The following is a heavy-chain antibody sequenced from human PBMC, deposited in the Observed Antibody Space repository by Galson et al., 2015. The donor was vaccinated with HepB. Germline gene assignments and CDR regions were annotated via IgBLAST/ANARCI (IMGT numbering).Heavy chain of an antibody. CDR1: GGSISSDGHF. D-gene: IGHD6-13*01. V-gene: IGHV4-61*08. CDR3: ARRLAAAGHRPFDY. CDR2: ISYSGSS. J-gene: IGHJ4*02. Sequence: ETLSLTCTVSGGSISSDGHFWSWIRQPPGKGLEWIGFISYSGSSNYNPSLKSRVTISVDTSKNQFSLRLSSVTAADTAVYYCARRLAAAGHRPFDYWGQGILVTVSS.